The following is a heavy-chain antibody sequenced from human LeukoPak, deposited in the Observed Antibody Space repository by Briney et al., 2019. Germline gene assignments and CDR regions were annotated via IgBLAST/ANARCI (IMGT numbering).Heavy chain of an antibody. CDR2: IIPIFGTA. V-gene: IGHV1-69*13. J-gene: IGHJ3*02. D-gene: IGHD1-26*01. CDR3: ARDRARSGSYYAFDI. CDR1: GGTFSSYA. Sequence: ASVKVSCKASGGTFSSYAISWVRQAPGQGLEWMGGIIPIFGTANYAQKFQGRLTITADEPTGTAYMELSSLRSEDTAVYYCARDRARSGSYYAFDIWGQGTMVTVSS.